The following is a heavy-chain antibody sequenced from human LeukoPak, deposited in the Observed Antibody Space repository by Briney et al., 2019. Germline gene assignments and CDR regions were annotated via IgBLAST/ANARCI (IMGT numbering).Heavy chain of an antibody. J-gene: IGHJ5*02. D-gene: IGHD2-15*01. CDR3: VRGGPSTWS. CDR2: INDDGSDT. CDR1: GFTFKRYW. Sequence: GGSLRLSCAVSGFTFKRYWMHWVRQAPGKGPVWVSRINDDGSDTTYADSVKGRFTISRDDAKNTLFLQMNSLRAEDTAVYYCVRGGPSTWSWGQGTLVTVSS. V-gene: IGHV3-74*01.